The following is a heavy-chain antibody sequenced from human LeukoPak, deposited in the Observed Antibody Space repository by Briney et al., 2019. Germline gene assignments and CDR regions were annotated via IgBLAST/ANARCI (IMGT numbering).Heavy chain of an antibody. CDR2: ISGSGAMT. CDR1: GFTFSNHA. V-gene: IGHV3-23*01. D-gene: IGHD5-24*01. Sequence: GGSLTLSCAASGFTFSNHAMIWVRQAPGKGLEWVSSISGSGAMTYFADSVKGRFTISRANAMGTLYLQMNSLRADDTAVYYCARDGVETATASGYYYYMDVWGKGTTVTVSS. J-gene: IGHJ6*03. CDR3: ARDGVETATASGYYYYMDV.